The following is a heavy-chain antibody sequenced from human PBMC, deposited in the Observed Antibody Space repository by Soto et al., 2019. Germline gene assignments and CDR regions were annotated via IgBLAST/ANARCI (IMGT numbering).Heavy chain of an antibody. CDR3: ARTYYFRSGSYYDEWGFDY. D-gene: IGHD3-10*01. CDR2: VYYSGTT. CDR1: GGSISSQY. Sequence: PSETLSLTCIVSGGSISSQYWSWIRQPPGKGLEWIGYVYYSGTTDYNPSLQSRVSISIDTSKKQVSLKLSSVTAADTAVYYCARTYYFRSGSYYDEWGFDYWGQGTPVTAPQ. J-gene: IGHJ4*02. V-gene: IGHV4-59*11.